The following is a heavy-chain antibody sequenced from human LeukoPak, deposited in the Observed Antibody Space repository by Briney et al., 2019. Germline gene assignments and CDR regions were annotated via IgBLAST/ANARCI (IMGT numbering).Heavy chain of an antibody. CDR3: ARAYGDYTLWYYYYYMDV. CDR2: MNPNSGNT. D-gene: IGHD4-17*01. Sequence: GASVKVSCKASGYTFTSYDINWVRQATGQGLEWMGWMNPNSGNTGYAQKFQGRVTITRNTSISTAYMELSSLRSEDTAVYYCARAYGDYTLWYYYYYMDVWGKGTTVTVSS. CDR1: GYTFTSYD. J-gene: IGHJ6*03. V-gene: IGHV1-8*01.